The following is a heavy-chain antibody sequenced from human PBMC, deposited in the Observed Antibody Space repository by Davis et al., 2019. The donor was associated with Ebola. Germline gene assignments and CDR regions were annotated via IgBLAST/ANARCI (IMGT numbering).Heavy chain of an antibody. CDR3: ARDHSSSTSFDY. D-gene: IGHD6-6*01. Sequence: PGGSLRLSCAASGFTFSSYGMHWVRQAPGKGLEWVAVISYDGSNKYYADSVKGRFTISRDNSKNTAFLQMNSLRAEDTAVYYCARDHSSSTSFDYWGQGTLVTVSS. CDR1: GFTFSSYG. J-gene: IGHJ4*02. CDR2: ISYDGSNK. V-gene: IGHV3-30*03.